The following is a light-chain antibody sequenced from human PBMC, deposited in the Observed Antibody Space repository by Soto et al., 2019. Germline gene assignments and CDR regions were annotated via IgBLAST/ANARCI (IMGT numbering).Light chain of an antibody. Sequence: DIPMTQSPSTLSASVGDRVTISCRASQTISNWLAWYQQKPGKAPNLLIYGVSNLASGVPSRFSGTGSGTEFTLPISSLRPDDFATYYCQQYRGYSGTVGHGNKVEIK. V-gene: IGKV1-5*03. CDR3: QQYRGYSGT. CDR2: GVS. CDR1: QTISNW. J-gene: IGKJ1*01.